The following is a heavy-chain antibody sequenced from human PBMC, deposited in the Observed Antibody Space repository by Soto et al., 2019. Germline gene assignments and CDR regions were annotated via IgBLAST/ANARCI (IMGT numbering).Heavy chain of an antibody. CDR2: MNPNTGGT. CDR1: GYAFTNYA. Sequence: QGQLVQSGAEVKKPGASVKVSCTASGYAFTNYAINWVRQAPGQGLEWMGWMNPNTGGTGYARQLQGRLTMTRNISMRTVYMELNSLRSDDSAVYYCAREWPDVFDIWGQGTTVIVSS. J-gene: IGHJ3*02. CDR3: AREWPDVFDI. D-gene: IGHD5-12*01. V-gene: IGHV1-8*01.